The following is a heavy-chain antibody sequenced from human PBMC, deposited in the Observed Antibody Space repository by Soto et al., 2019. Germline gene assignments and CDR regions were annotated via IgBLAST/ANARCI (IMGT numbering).Heavy chain of an antibody. CDR2: IIPIFGTA. V-gene: IGHV1-69*13. D-gene: IGHD1-26*01. J-gene: IGHJ4*02. Sequence: SVKVSCKASGGTFSSYAISWVRQAPGQGLEWMGGIIPIFGTANYAQKFQGRVTITADESTSTAYMELSSLRSEDTAVYYCARWEPEPNYYFDYWGQGTLVTVSS. CDR3: ARWEPEPNYYFDY. CDR1: GGTFSSYA.